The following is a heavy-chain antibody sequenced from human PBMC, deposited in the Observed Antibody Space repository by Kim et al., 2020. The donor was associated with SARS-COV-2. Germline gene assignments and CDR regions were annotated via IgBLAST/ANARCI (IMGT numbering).Heavy chain of an antibody. CDR2: INHSGST. Sequence: SETLSLTCAVYGGSFSGYYWSWIRQPPGKGLEWIGEINHSGSTNYNPSLKSRVTISVDTSKNQFSLKLSSVTAADTAVYYCARDRRGMVRGVIITNYYYYGMDVWGRGTTVTVSS. CDR3: ARDRRGMVRGVIITNYYYYGMDV. V-gene: IGHV4-34*01. J-gene: IGHJ6*02. CDR1: GGSFSGYY. D-gene: IGHD3-10*01.